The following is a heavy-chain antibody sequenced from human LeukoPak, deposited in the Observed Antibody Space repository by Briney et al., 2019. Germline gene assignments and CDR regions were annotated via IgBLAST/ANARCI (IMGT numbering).Heavy chain of an antibody. V-gene: IGHV4-39*07. J-gene: IGHJ6*03. CDR2: IYYSGST. CDR3: ARVGGVGSYYYMDV. CDR1: GGSISSGGYY. Sequence: SETLSLTCAVSGGSISSGGYYWGWIRQPPGKGLEWIGSIYYSGSTYYNPSLKSRVTISVDTSKNQFSLKLSSVTAADTAVYYCARVGGVGSYYYMDVWGKGTTVTVSS.